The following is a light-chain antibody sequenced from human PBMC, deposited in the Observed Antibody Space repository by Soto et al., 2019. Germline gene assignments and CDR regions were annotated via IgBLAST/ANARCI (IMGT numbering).Light chain of an antibody. Sequence: IQVIPPPSALSASFGAGITITCRASQSISSWLAWYQQKPGQAPNLLIYDASSLESGVPSRFSGSGSGTEFTLTITSLQPDDFATYYCQQYNTYPWTFGQGTKVDI. J-gene: IGKJ1*01. CDR1: QSISSW. CDR2: DAS. CDR3: QQYNTYPWT. V-gene: IGKV1-5*01.